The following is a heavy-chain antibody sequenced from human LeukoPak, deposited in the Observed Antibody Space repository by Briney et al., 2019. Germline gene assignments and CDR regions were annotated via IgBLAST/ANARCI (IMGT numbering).Heavy chain of an antibody. J-gene: IGHJ3*02. CDR2: ISAYNGNT. CDR1: GYTFTSYG. V-gene: IGHV1-18*01. D-gene: IGHD2-15*01. Sequence: ASVKVSCKASGYTFTSYGISWVRQAPGQGLEWMGWISAYNGNTNYAQKLQDRVTMTTDTSTSTAYMELRSLRSDGTAVYYCARSKHLGYCSGGSCYYHAFDIWGQGTMVTVSS. CDR3: ARSKHLGYCSGGSCYYHAFDI.